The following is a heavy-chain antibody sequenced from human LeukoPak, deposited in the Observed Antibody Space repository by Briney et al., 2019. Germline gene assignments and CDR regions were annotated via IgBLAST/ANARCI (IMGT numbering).Heavy chain of an antibody. V-gene: IGHV1-46*01. CDR1: GYTFTSNY. CDR2: IYPRDGST. CDR3: ARDQEGFDY. J-gene: IGHJ4*02. Sequence: ASVTVSCTASGYTFTSNYIHWVRQAPGQGLEWMGMIYPRDGSTSYAQKFQGRVTVTRDTSTSTVHMELSGLRSEDTAVYYCARDQEGFDYWGQGTLVTVSS.